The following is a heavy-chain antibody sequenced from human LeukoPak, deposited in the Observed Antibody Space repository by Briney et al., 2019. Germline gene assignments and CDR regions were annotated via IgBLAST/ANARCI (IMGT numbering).Heavy chain of an antibody. CDR2: IYSGGST. CDR3: ARAPEWLIFDY. D-gene: IGHD6-19*01. V-gene: IGHV3-53*04. J-gene: IGHJ4*02. Sequence: GGSLRLFCAASGFTVSSNYMSWVRHAPGKGLEWVSVIYSGGSTYYADSVKGRFTISRHNSKNTLYLQMNSLRAEDTAVYYCARAPEWLIFDYWGQGTLVTVSS. CDR1: GFTVSSNY.